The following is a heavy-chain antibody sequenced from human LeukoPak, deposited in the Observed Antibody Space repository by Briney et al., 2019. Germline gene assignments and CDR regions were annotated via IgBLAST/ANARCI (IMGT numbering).Heavy chain of an antibody. V-gene: IGHV4-4*02. CDR3: ASRYVGGSGSYFRLLDR. D-gene: IGHD3-10*01. CDR2: IYDTGST. CDR1: GGSISSTNW. Sequence: PSGTLSLTCAVSGGSISSTNWWNWVRQPPGKGLEWIGEIYDTGSTNYNPSLQSRVTISVDKSKNHFSLNLSSVTAADTAVYYCASRYVGGSGSYFRLLDRWGQGTLVTVSS. J-gene: IGHJ4*02.